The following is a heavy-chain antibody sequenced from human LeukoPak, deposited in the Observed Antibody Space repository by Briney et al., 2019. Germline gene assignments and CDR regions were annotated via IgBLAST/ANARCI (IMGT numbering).Heavy chain of an antibody. V-gene: IGHV4-59*08. CDR1: GGSFSGCY. D-gene: IGHD3-9*01. Sequence: PSETLSLTCAVYGGSFSGCYWSWIRQPPGKGLEWIGYIYYSGSTNYNPSLKSRVTISVDTSKNQFSLNLSSVTAADTAVYYCARHNADYDILTGYSHFHYYFDYWGQGTLVTVSS. J-gene: IGHJ4*02. CDR3: ARHNADYDILTGYSHFHYYFDY. CDR2: IYYSGST.